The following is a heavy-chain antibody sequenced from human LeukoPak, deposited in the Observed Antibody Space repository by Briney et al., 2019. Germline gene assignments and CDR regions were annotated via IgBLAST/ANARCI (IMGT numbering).Heavy chain of an antibody. CDR3: AKDRGY. CDR1: GFTFRTYG. CDR2: ISGSGDNT. V-gene: IGHV3-23*01. J-gene: IGHJ4*02. Sequence: GGSLRLSCAASGFTFRTYGMTWVRHAPGKGLGWVSGISGSGDNTYYADSVKGRFTISRDNSKNTLYLQMNSLRAEDTAVYYCAKDRGYWGQGTLVTVSS.